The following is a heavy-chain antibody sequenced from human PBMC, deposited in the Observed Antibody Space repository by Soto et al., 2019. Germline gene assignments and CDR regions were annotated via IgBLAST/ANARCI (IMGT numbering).Heavy chain of an antibody. CDR2: IWYDASNK. CDR1: GFTFRTYG. V-gene: IGHV3-33*01. J-gene: IGHJ4*02. CDR3: ARGRVDGGELDL. D-gene: IGHD1-26*01. Sequence: VQLVESGGGVVQPGRSLRLSCAASGFTFRTYGMYWVRQAPGKGLEWVAVIWYDASNKYYADSVKGRFTISRHNSENTLYLQMNSLRAEDTAVYYCARGRVDGGELDLWGQGTLVTVSS.